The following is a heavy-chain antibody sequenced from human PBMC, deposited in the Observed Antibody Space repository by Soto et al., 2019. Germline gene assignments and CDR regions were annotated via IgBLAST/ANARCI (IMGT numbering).Heavy chain of an antibody. D-gene: IGHD5-18*01. V-gene: IGHV3-30-3*01. CDR3: AREGYSYEYYFDY. CDR1: GFTFSSYA. J-gene: IGHJ4*02. CDR2: ISYDGSNK. Sequence: QVQLVESGGGVVQPGRSPRLSCAASGFTFSSYAMHWVRQAPGKGLEWVAVISYDGSNKYYADSVKGRFTISRDNSKNTLYLQMNSLRAEDTAVYYCAREGYSYEYYFDYWGQGTLVTVSS.